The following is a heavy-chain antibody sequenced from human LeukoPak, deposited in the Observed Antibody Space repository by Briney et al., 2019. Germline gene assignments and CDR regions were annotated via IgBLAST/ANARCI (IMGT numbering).Heavy chain of an antibody. J-gene: IGHJ4*02. CDR3: AKVIPTTVWAPFEN. D-gene: IGHD2/OR15-2a*01. CDR1: GFTFSDYY. V-gene: IGHV3-11*01. Sequence: PGGSLRLSCAASGFTFSDYYMSWIRQAPGTGLEWVSFISSSGSAIYYADSVKGRFTISRDNSKNTLYLHINRLRAEDTAVYYSAKVIPTTVWAPFENWGQGTLVIVSS. CDR2: ISSSGSAI.